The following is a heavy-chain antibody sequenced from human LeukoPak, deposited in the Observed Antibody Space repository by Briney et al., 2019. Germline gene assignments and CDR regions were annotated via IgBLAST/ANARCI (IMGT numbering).Heavy chain of an antibody. Sequence: SETLSLTCTFSGGSISTNGYYWGWIRQPPGKGLEWIRSIYYSGSTYFNPSLKSRVTISIDMSKNQFSLKLSSVTAADTAVYYCARRWEVWGSYPSYFDPWGQGTLVTVSS. CDR1: GGSISTNGYY. V-gene: IGHV4-39*01. J-gene: IGHJ5*02. D-gene: IGHD3-16*01. CDR2: IYYSGST. CDR3: ARRWEVWGSYPSYFDP.